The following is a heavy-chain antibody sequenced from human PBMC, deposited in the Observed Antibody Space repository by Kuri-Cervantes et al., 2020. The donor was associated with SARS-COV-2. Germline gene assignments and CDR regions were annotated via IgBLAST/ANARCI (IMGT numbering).Heavy chain of an antibody. Sequence: SQTLSLTCAISGDSVSSNSSAWNWIRQSPSRGLEWLVRTYNRSKWYNDYAVSVKSRITINPDTSKNQFSLQLNSVTPEDTAVYYCARDRSIFGVVTPRMDYYYGMDVWGQGTTVTVSS. CDR1: GDSVSSNSSA. D-gene: IGHD3-3*01. CDR3: ARDRSIFGVVTPRMDYYYGMDV. CDR2: TYNRSKWYN. J-gene: IGHJ6*02. V-gene: IGHV6-1*01.